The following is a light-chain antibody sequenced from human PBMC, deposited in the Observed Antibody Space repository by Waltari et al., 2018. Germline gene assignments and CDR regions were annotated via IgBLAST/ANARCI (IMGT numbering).Light chain of an antibody. J-gene: IGKJ4*01. CDR1: QSIISS. V-gene: IGKV1-39*01. CDR3: QQSYSTPV. CDR2: AAS. Sequence: DIQMTQSPSSLSASVGDRVTITCRASQSIISSLNWYQQRPGKATKLLIYAASSLQSGVPSRFSGSGSGTDFTLTITSLQPEDFATYYCQQSYSTPVFGGGTKVEIK.